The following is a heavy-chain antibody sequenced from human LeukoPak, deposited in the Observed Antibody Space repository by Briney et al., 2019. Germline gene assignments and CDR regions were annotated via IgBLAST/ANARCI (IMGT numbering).Heavy chain of an antibody. CDR2: INDRGRT. D-gene: IGHD4-23*01. V-gene: IGHV4-34*01. CDR3: ARDPTTVVTLPYYFDF. CDR1: GGSISGYH. Sequence: PSETLSLTCAVHGGSISGYHWNWIRQSPGKGLEWIGEINDRGRTNYNPSLKSRVTLSVDTSKKQFSLKLSSVTAADTAVYYCARDPTTVVTLPYYFDFWGKGTLVTVSS. J-gene: IGHJ4*02.